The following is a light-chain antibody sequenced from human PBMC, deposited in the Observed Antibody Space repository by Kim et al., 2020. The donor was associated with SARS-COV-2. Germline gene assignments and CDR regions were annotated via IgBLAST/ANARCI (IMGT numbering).Light chain of an antibody. J-gene: IGLJ3*02. V-gene: IGLV1-44*01. Sequence: QRVTIACSGSSSNIGSNTVNWYHQFPGTAPQLLIDTDDRRPSGVSDRVSCSKSGTSASLAISALRSEDEADYYCATWDDSIDVWMFGGGTQLTVL. CDR3: ATWDDSIDVWM. CDR2: TDD. CDR1: SSNIGSNT.